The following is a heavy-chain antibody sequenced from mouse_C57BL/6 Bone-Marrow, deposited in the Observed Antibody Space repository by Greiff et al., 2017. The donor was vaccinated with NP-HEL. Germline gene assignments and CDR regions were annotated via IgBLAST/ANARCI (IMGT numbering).Heavy chain of an antibody. J-gene: IGHJ4*01. CDR3: TGGVLWSFYYAMDY. CDR1: GFTFSNYW. D-gene: IGHD1-1*02. Sequence: EVMLVESGGGLVQPGGSMKLSCVASGFTFSNYWMNWVRQSPEKGLEWVAQLRLKSDNYATHYAESVKGRFTISRDDYKISVYRQLNKLRAEDTGIYYCTGGVLWSFYYAMDYWGQGTSVTVSS. V-gene: IGHV6-3*01. CDR2: LRLKSDNYAT.